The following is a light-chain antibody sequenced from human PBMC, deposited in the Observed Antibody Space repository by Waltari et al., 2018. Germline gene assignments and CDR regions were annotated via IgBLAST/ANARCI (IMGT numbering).Light chain of an antibody. J-gene: IGLJ1*01. CDR1: TSDLCGYNT. CDR3: SSDTSSGTYV. CDR2: DVS. V-gene: IGLV2-14*01. Sequence: QSAPPQPASVSGSPGQSITISCTGTTSDLCGYNTVSWYQQLPGKAPKLMIYDVSKRPSGVSNRFSGSKSGNTASLTISGLQAEDEADYYCSSDTSSGTYVFGTGTKVTVL.